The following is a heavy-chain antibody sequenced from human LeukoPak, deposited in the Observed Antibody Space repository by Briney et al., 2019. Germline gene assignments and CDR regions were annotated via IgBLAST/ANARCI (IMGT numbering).Heavy chain of an antibody. V-gene: IGHV3-21*01. CDR2: ISSSSSYI. Sequence: PGGSLRLSCAASGFTFSSYSMNWVRQAPGKGLEWVSSISSSSSYIYYADSVKGRFTISRDNAKNSLYLQMNSLRAEDTAVYYCASGASLCGGDCYPYWYFDPWGRGTLVTVSS. J-gene: IGHJ2*01. CDR3: ASGASLCGGDCYPYWYFDP. CDR1: GFTFSSYS. D-gene: IGHD2-21*02.